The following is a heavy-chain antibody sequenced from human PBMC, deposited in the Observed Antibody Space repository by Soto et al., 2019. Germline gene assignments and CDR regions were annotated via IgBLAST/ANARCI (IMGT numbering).Heavy chain of an antibody. V-gene: IGHV3-33*01. D-gene: IGHD2-2*03. J-gene: IGHJ6*03. CDR3: ARDQPGGMDNYVYYMDV. CDR1: GFSLSNYG. Sequence: QVQLVESGGGVVQPGRSLRLSCAASGFSLSNYGIHWVRQAPGKGLEWVAVIWYDGTNKAYADSVKGRFAISRDISKNTVYLQMNSLRAEDTAVYYCARDQPGGMDNYVYYMDVWGKGTTVTVSS. CDR2: IWYDGTNK.